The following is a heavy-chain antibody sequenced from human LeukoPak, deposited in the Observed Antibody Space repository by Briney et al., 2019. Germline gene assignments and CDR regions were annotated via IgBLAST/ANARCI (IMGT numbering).Heavy chain of an antibody. D-gene: IGHD2-15*01. V-gene: IGHV1-2*02. CDR1: GYTFTGYY. CDR2: INPNSGGT. CDR3: ARDGDCSGGSCNYHMDV. Sequence: ASVKVSCKASGYTFTGYYMHWVRQAPGQGLEWMGWINPNSGGTNYAQKFQGRVTMTRDTSISTAYMELSRLRSDDTAVYYCARDGDCSGGSCNYHMDVWGKGTTVTISS. J-gene: IGHJ6*03.